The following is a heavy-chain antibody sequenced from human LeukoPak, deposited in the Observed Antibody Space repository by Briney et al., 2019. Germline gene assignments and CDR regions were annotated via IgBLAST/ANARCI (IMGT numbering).Heavy chain of an antibody. CDR2: ISYDGSNK. CDR3: AKSLPGGGDDLPDHSYYYMDV. J-gene: IGHJ6*03. D-gene: IGHD5-12*01. Sequence: SGGSLRLSCAASGFTFSSYAMHWVRQAPGKGLEWVAVISYDGSNKYYADSVKGRFTISRDNAKNSGYLQMNSLRAEDTAVYYCAKSLPGGGDDLPDHSYYYMDVWGKGTTVIVSS. V-gene: IGHV3-30-3*02. CDR1: GFTFSSYA.